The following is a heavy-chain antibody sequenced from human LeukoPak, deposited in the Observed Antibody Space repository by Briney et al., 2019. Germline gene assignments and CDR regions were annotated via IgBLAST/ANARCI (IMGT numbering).Heavy chain of an antibody. CDR1: GFTFSSYA. J-gene: IGHJ4*02. V-gene: IGHV3-30*01. CDR2: ISYDGGNK. D-gene: IGHD4-11*01. CDR3: ARDVSNMYYFDY. Sequence: GGSLRLSCAASGFTFSSYAMHWVRQAPGKGLEWVAVISYDGGNKYYADSVKGRFTISRDNSKNTLYLQMNSLRAEDTAVYYCARDVSNMYYFDYWGQGTLVTVSS.